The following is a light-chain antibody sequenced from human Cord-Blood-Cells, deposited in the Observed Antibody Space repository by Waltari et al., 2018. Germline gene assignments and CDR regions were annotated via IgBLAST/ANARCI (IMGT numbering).Light chain of an antibody. J-gene: IGLJ2*01. CDR2: YDS. CDR1: NIGSKS. V-gene: IGLV3-21*04. Sequence: YVLTQPPSVSVAPGKKARITCGGNNIGSKSVHWYQHEPGQAPVMVIYYDSDRPSGIPERFSGSNSGNTATLTISRVEAGDEADYYCQVWDSSSDHVVFGGGTKLTVL. CDR3: QVWDSSSDHVV.